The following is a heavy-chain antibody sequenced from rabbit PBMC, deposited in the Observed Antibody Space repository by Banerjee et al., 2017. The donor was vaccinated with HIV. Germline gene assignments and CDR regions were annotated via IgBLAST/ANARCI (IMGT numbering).Heavy chain of an antibody. J-gene: IGHJ4*01. CDR3: AREEVVAGYGGVGHAMGLAL. CDR2: INTISGDT. Sequence: LTCTASGFSFSNGYVMCWVRQAPGKGLEWIACINTISGDTVYATWAKGRFTISKTSSTTVTLQMTSLTAADTATYFCAREEVVAGYGGVGHAMGLALWGQGTLVTVS. D-gene: IGHD3-1*01. CDR1: GFSFSNGYV. V-gene: IGHV1S40*01.